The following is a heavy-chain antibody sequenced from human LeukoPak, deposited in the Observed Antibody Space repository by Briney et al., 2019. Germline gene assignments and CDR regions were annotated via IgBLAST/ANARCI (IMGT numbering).Heavy chain of an antibody. CDR2: LSGSAGNR. CDR1: GFTVSSSY. CDR3: AKEGSYWYPDY. J-gene: IGHJ4*02. V-gene: IGHV3-23*01. Sequence: PGGSLRLSCAASGFTVSSSYMTWVRQAPGKGLEWVSGLSGSAGNRYFADSVRGRFTISRDNSKSTLYLQMNSLRAEDTAVYYCAKEGSYWYPDYWGQGTLVTVSS. D-gene: IGHD6-13*01.